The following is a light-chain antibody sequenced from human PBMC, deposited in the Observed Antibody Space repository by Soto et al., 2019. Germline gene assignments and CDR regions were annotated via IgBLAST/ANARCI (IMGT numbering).Light chain of an antibody. CDR1: SSDVGGYNY. Sequence: QSALTQPASVSGSPGQSITISCTGTSSDVGGYNYVSWYQQHPGKAPKVMIYEVSKRPSGVPDRFSGSKSGNTASLTISGLQAEDEADYYCCSYAGSVVFGGGTKLTVL. CDR2: EVS. V-gene: IGLV2-8*01. CDR3: CSYAGSVV. J-gene: IGLJ2*01.